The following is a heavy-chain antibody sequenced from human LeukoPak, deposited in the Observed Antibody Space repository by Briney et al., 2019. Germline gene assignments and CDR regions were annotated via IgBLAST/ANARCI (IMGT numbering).Heavy chain of an antibody. Sequence: PGGSLRLSCEASGFTFSSYWMSWVRQAPGKGLEWVANIKQDGSEKKYLDSVKGRFTISRDNAKNSMYLQMDSLRAEDTAVYYCLRGDRRDYWGQGTLVTVSS. J-gene: IGHJ4*02. CDR2: IKQDGSEK. CDR3: LRGDRRDY. V-gene: IGHV3-7*01. CDR1: GFTFSSYW.